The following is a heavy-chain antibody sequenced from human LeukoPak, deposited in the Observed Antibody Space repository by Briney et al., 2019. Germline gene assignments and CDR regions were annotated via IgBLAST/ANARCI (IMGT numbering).Heavy chain of an antibody. CDR3: AKTLDGFWPQFDF. CDR1: GFTFSGSG. CDR2: IRSDGYIK. Sequence: PGGSLRLSCAASGFTFSGSGMHWVRQAPGKGLEWVAFIRSDGYIKYYADSVKGRFTISRDNSKNTLYLQMNSLRAEDTAFYYCAKTLDGFWPQFDFWGQGTLLTVSS. J-gene: IGHJ4*02. V-gene: IGHV3-30*02. D-gene: IGHD5-24*01.